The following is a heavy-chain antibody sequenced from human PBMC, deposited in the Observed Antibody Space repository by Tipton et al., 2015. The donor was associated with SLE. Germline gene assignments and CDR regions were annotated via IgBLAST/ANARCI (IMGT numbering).Heavy chain of an antibody. CDR3: TTDPVTYDAFDI. V-gene: IGHV3-23*01. D-gene: IGHD4-11*01. Sequence: SLRLSCAASGFTFSSYAMSWVRQAPGKGLEWVSAISGSGGSTYYADSVKGRFTISRDNSKNTLYLQMNSLKTEDTAVYYCTTDPVTYDAFDIWGQGTMVTVSS. CDR1: GFTFSSYA. J-gene: IGHJ3*02. CDR2: ISGSGGST.